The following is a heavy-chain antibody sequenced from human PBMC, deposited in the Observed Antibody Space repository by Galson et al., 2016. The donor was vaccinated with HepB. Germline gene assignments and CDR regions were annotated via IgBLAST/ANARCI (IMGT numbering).Heavy chain of an antibody. D-gene: IGHD2-8*02. J-gene: IGHJ4*02. Sequence: SETLSLTCAVYGETFSGYYWTWIRQAPGEGLQWIGEINHYGSANYNPSLKSRVALSVDTFKNQFSLKLTSVTAADTAVYYWARERGGYGTETTCERGQLLYWGQGNLVTVSS. CDR3: ARERGGYGTETTCERGQLLY. CDR2: INHYGSA. V-gene: IGHV4-34*01. CDR1: GETFSGYY.